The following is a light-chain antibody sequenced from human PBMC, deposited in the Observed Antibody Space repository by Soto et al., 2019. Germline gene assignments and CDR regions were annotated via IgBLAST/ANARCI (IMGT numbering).Light chain of an antibody. CDR2: RNN. CDR3: AAWDDTVRSYV. Sequence: QSVLTQPPSVSGTPGQRVTISCSGGISNIGNNYVHWFQQLPGTAPKVLSNRNNQRPSGVPDRFSGSKSGTSASLAISGIRSEDEAESYCAAWDDTVRSYVFGTGTKVTVL. J-gene: IGLJ1*01. V-gene: IGLV1-47*01. CDR1: ISNIGNNY.